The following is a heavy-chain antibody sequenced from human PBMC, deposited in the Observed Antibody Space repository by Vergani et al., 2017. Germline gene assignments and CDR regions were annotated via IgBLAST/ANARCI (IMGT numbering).Heavy chain of an antibody. Sequence: QVQLVQSGAEVKKPGASVKVSCKASGYTFTSYGISWVRQAPGQGLEWMGWISAYNGNTNYAQKLQGRVTMTTDTSTSTAYMELRSLRSEDTAVYYCAANRLHCSSTSCYIPWYFDLWGRGTLVTVSS. D-gene: IGHD2-2*02. CDR1: GYTFTSYG. CDR3: AANRLHCSSTSCYIPWYFDL. V-gene: IGHV1-18*01. J-gene: IGHJ2*01. CDR2: ISAYNGNT.